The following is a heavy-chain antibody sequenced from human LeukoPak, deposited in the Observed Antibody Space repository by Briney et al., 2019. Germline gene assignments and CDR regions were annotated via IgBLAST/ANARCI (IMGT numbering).Heavy chain of an antibody. CDR3: ARGAYSSGWYPGGYYYYYMDV. CDR2: ISAYNGNT. CDR1: GCTFTSYG. D-gene: IGHD6-19*01. Sequence: ASVKVSCKASGCTFTSYGISWVRQAPGQGLEWMGWISAYNGNTNYAQKLQGRVTMTTDTSTSTAYMELRSLRSDDTAVYYCARGAYSSGWYPGGYYYYYMDVWGKGTTVTVSS. J-gene: IGHJ6*03. V-gene: IGHV1-18*01.